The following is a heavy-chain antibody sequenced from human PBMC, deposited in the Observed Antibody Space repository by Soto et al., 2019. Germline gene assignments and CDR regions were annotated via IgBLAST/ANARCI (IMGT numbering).Heavy chain of an antibody. J-gene: IGHJ6*02. CDR1: GFTFGGHG. V-gene: IGHV3-30*03. CDR3: ARWASTHYGMDV. Sequence: QVQLVESGGGVVQPGRSLRLSCAPSGFTFGGHGMHWVRQAPGKGLEWVAGISFDGSRKDYADSVKGRFTISRDNSKNTLYLQMMSLRSEDTAVYYCARWASTHYGMDVWGQGTTVTVSS. D-gene: IGHD6-13*01. CDR2: ISFDGSRK.